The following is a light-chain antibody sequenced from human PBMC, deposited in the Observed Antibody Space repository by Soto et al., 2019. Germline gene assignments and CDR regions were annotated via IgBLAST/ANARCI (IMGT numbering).Light chain of an antibody. V-gene: IGKV1-8*01. CDR2: AAY. CDR3: QQYYSYPRT. Sequence: IQMTQSPSVMSASVGDRVTITCRASQGISSYLAWYQQKPGKAPKLLIYAAYNLQSGVPSRFSGSGSGTDFTLTISCLQSEDFATYYCQQYYSYPRTLGQGTKVDIK. CDR1: QGISSY. J-gene: IGKJ1*01.